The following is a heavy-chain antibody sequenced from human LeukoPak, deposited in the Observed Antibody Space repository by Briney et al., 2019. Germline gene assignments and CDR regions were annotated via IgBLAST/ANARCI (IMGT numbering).Heavy chain of an antibody. V-gene: IGHV3-30*04. CDR2: RSYGGSNK. CDR1: VFLFCSCD. Sequence: GRSQTLSCTASVFLFCSCDMHWVRRAPGGGRAACAHRSYGGSNKYYTDYVKGRFTISNDNSTNTLYLQMNSLRAEDTAVYYCAKAAEVFDPWGQGTLVTVSS. CDR3: AKAAEVFDP. J-gene: IGHJ5*02.